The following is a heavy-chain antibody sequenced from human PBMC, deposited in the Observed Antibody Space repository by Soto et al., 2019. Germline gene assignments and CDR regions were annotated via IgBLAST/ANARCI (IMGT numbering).Heavy chain of an antibody. CDR2: ISSSSSFI. J-gene: IGHJ4*02. Sequence: EVQLLESGGGLVKPGGSLRLSCTASGFTFSSYSMNWVRRAPGKGLEWVSSISSSSSFIYSAGSVKGRFTISRDNAKNSLYLQMTSPRAEDTAVYYCAVGEETGTPYFGNWGQGTLVTVSS. CDR1: GFTFSSYS. D-gene: IGHD1-7*01. CDR3: AVGEETGTPYFGN. V-gene: IGHV3-21*01.